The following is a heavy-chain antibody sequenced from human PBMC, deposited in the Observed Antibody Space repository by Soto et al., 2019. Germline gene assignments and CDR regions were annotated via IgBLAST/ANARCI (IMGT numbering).Heavy chain of an antibody. CDR1: GLSFSNYA. CDR2: LSGSGANT. D-gene: IGHD2-15*01. CDR3: AKAGYCSGVTCHVAFDI. Sequence: EVQLLESGGGLVQPGGSLRLSCAASGLSFSNYAMSWVRQAPGKGLEWVSSLSGSGANTYYADSVKGRFTISRDNSKNTLYLQMNSLRAEDTAVYYCAKAGYCSGVTCHVAFDIWGQGTMVTVSS. V-gene: IGHV3-23*01. J-gene: IGHJ3*02.